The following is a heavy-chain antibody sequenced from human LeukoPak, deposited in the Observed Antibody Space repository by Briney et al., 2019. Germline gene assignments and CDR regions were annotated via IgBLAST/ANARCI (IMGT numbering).Heavy chain of an antibody. V-gene: IGHV1-2*02. CDR2: INPNSGGT. J-gene: IGHJ4*02. CDR3: ARGPYDYGDYYPDY. D-gene: IGHD4-17*01. Sequence: ASVKVSCKASGYTFTGYYMHWVRQAPGQGLEWMGWINPNSGGTNYAQKFQGRVTMTRDTSISTAYMELSRLRSDDAAVYYCARGPYDYGDYYPDYLGQGTLVTVSS. CDR1: GYTFTGYY.